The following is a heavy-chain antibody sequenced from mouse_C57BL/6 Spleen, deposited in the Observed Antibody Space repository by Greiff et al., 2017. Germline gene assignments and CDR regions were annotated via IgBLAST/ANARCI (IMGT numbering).Heavy chain of an antibody. J-gene: IGHJ4*01. CDR3: ARAYYGSSLPYAMDY. CDR2: INPSNGGT. D-gene: IGHD1-1*01. V-gene: IGHV1-53*01. Sequence: QVQLKQPGTELVKPGASVKLSCKASGYTFTSYWMHWVKQRPGQGLEWIGNINPSNGGTNYNEKFKSKATLTVDKSSSTAYMQLSSLTSEDAAVYYCARAYYGSSLPYAMDYWGQGTSVTVSS. CDR1: GYTFTSYW.